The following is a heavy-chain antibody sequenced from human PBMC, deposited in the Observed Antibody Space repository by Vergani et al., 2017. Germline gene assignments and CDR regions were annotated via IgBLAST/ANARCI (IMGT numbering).Heavy chain of an antibody. CDR2: ISYDGSNK. CDR1: GFTFSSYG. Sequence: QVQLVESGGGVVQPGRSLRLSCAASGFTFSSYGMHWVRQAPGKGLEWVAVISYDGSNKYYADTVKGRFTISRGNSKNTLYLQMNSLGAEDTAVYYCAIDGWTLLERRNYYYGMDVWGQGTMVTVSS. V-gene: IGHV3-30*03. CDR3: AIDGWTLLERRNYYYGMDV. J-gene: IGHJ6*02. D-gene: IGHD1-1*01.